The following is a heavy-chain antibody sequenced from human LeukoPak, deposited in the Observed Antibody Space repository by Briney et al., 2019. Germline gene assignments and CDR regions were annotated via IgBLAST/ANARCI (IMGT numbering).Heavy chain of an antibody. CDR2: IRSKAYGGTT. CDR3: TRGGSSGYYSELRGDNFDY. D-gene: IGHD3-22*01. J-gene: IGHJ4*02. Sequence: GGSLRLSCTASGFTFGDYAMSWFRQAPGKGLEWVGFIRSKAYGGTTEYAASVKGRFTISRDDSKSIAYLQMNSLKTEDTAVYYCTRGGSSGYYSELRGDNFDYWGQGTLVTVSS. CDR1: GFTFGDYA. V-gene: IGHV3-49*03.